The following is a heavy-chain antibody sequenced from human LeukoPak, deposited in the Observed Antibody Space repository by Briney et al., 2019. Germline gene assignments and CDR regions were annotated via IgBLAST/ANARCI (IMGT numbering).Heavy chain of an antibody. CDR3: ARDGTSTDDY. CDR1: GYTFISYG. V-gene: IGHV1-18*01. J-gene: IGHJ4*02. D-gene: IGHD2-2*01. CDR2: ISGYNGNT. Sequence: ASVKVSCKASGYTFISYGISWVRQAPGQGLEWMGWISGYNGNTNYAQNLQGRVTVTTDSSTTTAYMELRNLTFDDTAVYYCARDGTSTDDYWGQGTLVTVSS.